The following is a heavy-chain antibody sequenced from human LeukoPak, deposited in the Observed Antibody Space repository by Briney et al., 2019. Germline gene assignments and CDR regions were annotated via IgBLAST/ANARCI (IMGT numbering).Heavy chain of an antibody. CDR2: INPSGGTS. J-gene: IGHJ4*02. CDR1: GGTFSSYA. CDR3: AREFYYGSGSYRYFDY. Sequence: ASVKVSCKASGGTFSSYAISWVRQAPGQGLEWMGIINPSGGTSSYAQKFQGRVTMTRDMSTSTVYMELSSLRSEDTAVYYCAREFYYGSGSYRYFDYWGQGTLVTVSS. V-gene: IGHV1-46*01. D-gene: IGHD3-10*01.